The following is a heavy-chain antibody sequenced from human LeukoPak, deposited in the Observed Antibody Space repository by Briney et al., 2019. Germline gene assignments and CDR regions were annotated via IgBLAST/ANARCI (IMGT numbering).Heavy chain of an antibody. V-gene: IGHV1-18*01. J-gene: IGHJ4*02. CDR2: ISAYNGNT. CDR1: RYTFTSYG. Sequence: ASVKVSCKASRYTFTSYGISGVRQAPGQGLEGMGWISAYNGNTNYAQKLQDRVTMTTNTSTSTNYMELRRMRSEDTAVYYCARDLGLAVAGTADYWGQGTLVTASS. D-gene: IGHD6-19*01. CDR3: ARDLGLAVAGTADY.